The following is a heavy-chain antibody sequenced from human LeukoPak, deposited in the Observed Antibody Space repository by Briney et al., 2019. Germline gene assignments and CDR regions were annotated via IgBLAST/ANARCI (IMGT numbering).Heavy chain of an antibody. CDR1: GFSFSNYW. J-gene: IGHJ4*02. V-gene: IGHV3-21*01. D-gene: IGHD5-18*01. CDR2: ISSGSNYI. Sequence: GGSLRLSCAASGFSFSNYWMNWVRQAPGKGLEWVSFISSGSNYIYYADSVKGRFTISRDNAMNSLYLQMNSLRAEDTAVYYCARAGDNTTMVTQWGQGTLVTVSS. CDR3: ARAGDNTTMVTQ.